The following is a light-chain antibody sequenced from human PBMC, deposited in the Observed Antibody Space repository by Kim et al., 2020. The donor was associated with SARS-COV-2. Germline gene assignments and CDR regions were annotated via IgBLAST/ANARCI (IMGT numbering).Light chain of an antibody. CDR1: QSISMS. CDR2: EAS. CDR3: HHYNMYAGT. Sequence: DIQMTQSPSTLSASVGDRVTITCRASQSISMSLAWYQQKPGRAPNLLIYEASTLEGGVPSRFSGGGSGTDFTLTIDSLQPDDFATYYCHHYNMYAGTFGQGTKVDIK. J-gene: IGKJ1*01. V-gene: IGKV1-5*01.